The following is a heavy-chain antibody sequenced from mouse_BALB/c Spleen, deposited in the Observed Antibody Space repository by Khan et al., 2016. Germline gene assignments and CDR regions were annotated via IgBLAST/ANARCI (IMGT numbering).Heavy chain of an antibody. J-gene: IGHJ2*01. CDR3: ASYDYDRGYFDY. V-gene: IGHV3-2*02. CDR2: ISCSGST. D-gene: IGHD2-4*01. Sequence: EVQLQESGPGLVKPSQSLSLTCTVTGYSITSDYAWNWIRQFPGNKLEWMGYISCSGSTSYNPSLKSRISITRDTSKNQFFLQLNSVTTEDTATXYCASYDYDRGYFDYWGQGTTLTVSS. CDR1: GYSITSDYA.